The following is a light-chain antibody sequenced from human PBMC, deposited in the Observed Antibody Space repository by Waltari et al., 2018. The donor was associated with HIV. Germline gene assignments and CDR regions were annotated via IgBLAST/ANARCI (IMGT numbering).Light chain of an antibody. CDR3: QSYDNNNVI. J-gene: IGLJ2*01. V-gene: IGLV6-57*03. CDR1: SGGIASNY. Sequence: FMLTQPHSVSESPGKPVTISCTRNSGGIASNYVQWYQQLPGSAPTTVIYEHNQRPSGVSDRFSGSIDTSSNSASLTISGLKTEDEADYYCQSYDNNNVIFGGGTKLAVL. CDR2: EHN.